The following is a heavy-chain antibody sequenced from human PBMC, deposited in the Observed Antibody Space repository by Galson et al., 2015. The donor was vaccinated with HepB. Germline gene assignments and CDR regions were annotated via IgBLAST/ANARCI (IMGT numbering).Heavy chain of an antibody. CDR1: GGSISSSSYY. V-gene: IGHV4-39*01. D-gene: IGHD6-19*01. CDR2: IYYSGST. Sequence: SETLSLTCTVSGGSISSSSYYWGWIRQPPGKGLEWIGSIYYSGSTYYNPSLKSRVTISVDTSKNQFSLKLSSVTAADTAVYYCARTTIAVAGSALFDYWGQGTLVTVSS. J-gene: IGHJ4*02. CDR3: ARTTIAVAGSALFDY.